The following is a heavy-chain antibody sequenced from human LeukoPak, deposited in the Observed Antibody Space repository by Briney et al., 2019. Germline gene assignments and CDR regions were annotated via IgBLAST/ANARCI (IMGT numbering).Heavy chain of an antibody. Sequence: GESLKISCKGSGYSFTIYWIAWVRQMPGKGLEWMGRIDPSDSYTNYSPSSQGHVTISADKSISTAYLQWSSLKASDTAMYYCATLDTDLDYWGQGTLVTVSS. J-gene: IGHJ4*02. CDR3: ATLDTDLDY. CDR2: IDPSDSYT. D-gene: IGHD3-3*01. V-gene: IGHV5-10-1*01. CDR1: GYSFTIYW.